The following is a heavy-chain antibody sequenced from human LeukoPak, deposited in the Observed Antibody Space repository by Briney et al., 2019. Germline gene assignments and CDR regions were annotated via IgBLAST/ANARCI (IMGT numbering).Heavy chain of an antibody. D-gene: IGHD5-24*01. CDR2: ISSSSRSI. J-gene: IGHJ4*02. CDR3: ARDYRGGSTGYFDY. Sequence: GGSLRLSCAASGFIFNSYGMHWVRQAPGKGLEWVSSISSSSRSIYYADSLKGRFTISRDNAKNSLYLQMNSLRAEDTAVYYCARDYRGGSTGYFDYWGQGTLVTVSS. CDR1: GFIFNSYG. V-gene: IGHV3-21*01.